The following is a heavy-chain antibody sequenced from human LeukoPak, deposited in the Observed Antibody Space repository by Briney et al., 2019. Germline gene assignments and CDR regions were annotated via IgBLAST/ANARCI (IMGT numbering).Heavy chain of an antibody. D-gene: IGHD3-3*01. V-gene: IGHV4-59*01. J-gene: IGHJ4*02. CDR1: GGSISSYY. CDR3: ARGWGYYDFWSGYYGFDY. CDR2: IYYSGST. Sequence: PSETLSLTCTVSGGSISSYYWSWIRQPPGKGLEWIGYIYYSGSTNYNPSLKSLVTISVDTSKNQFSLKLSSVTAADTAVYYCARGWGYYDFWSGYYGFDYWGQGTLVTVSS.